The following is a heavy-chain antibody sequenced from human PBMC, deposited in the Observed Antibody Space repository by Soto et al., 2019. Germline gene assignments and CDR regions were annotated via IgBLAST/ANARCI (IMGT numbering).Heavy chain of an antibody. CDR1: GGSISSGAYY. J-gene: IGHJ6*02. CDR2: IYYSGST. CDR3: AREIQAYNNYYYGMDV. D-gene: IGHD1-1*01. V-gene: IGHV4-31*03. Sequence: QVQLQESGPGLVKPSQTLSLTCTVSGGSISSGAYYWSWIRQHPGKGLEWIGYIYYSGSTYYNPSLKSRVTLSVDTSKNQFSLKLSSVTAADTAVYYCAREIQAYNNYYYGMDVWGQGTTVTVSS.